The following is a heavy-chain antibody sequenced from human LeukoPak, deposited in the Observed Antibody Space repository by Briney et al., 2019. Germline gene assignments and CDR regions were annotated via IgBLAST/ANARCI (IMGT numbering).Heavy chain of an antibody. J-gene: IGHJ4*02. D-gene: IGHD1-1*01. CDR2: IYYSGSP. V-gene: IGHV4-39*01. CDR1: GGSISSSSYY. CDR3: ATWRTAKTGFDY. Sequence: PSETLSLTRTVSGGSISSSSYYWAWIRQPPGKGLECIGSIYYSGSPYYNPSLKSRVTISVDTSKNQFSLRLSSVTAADTAVYYCATWRTAKTGFDYWGQGTLVTVSS.